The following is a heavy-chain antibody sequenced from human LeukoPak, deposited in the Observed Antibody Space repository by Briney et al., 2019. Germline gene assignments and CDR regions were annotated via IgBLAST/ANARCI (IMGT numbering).Heavy chain of an antibody. D-gene: IGHD5-18*01. CDR2: INHSGST. CDR3: ARGQEGYSYGYDFDY. CDR1: GGSFSGYY. Sequence: SETLPLTCAVYGGSFSGYYWSWIRQPPGKGLEWIGEINHSGSTNYNPSLKSRVTISVDTSKNQFSLKLSSVTAADTAVYYCARGQEGYSYGYDFDYWGQGTLVTVSS. J-gene: IGHJ4*02. V-gene: IGHV4-34*01.